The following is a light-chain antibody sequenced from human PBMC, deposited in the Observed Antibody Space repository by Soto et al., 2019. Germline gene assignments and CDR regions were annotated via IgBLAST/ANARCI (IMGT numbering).Light chain of an antibody. Sequence: DIQMTQSPSSVSASIGDRVTITCRASQGIRSYLAWYQQTPGKAPKLLIYPASSLRSGVPSRFSGSGPGTDFTLNIRSLEAEDFEIYYCQQADSFPLTFGGGTKVDIK. CDR1: QGIRSY. CDR2: PAS. CDR3: QQADSFPLT. V-gene: IGKV1-12*01. J-gene: IGKJ4*01.